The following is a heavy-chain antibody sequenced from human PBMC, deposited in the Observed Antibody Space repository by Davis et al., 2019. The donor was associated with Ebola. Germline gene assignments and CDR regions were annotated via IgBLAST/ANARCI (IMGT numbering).Heavy chain of an antibody. J-gene: IGHJ3*02. CDR3: AAGGIGGGFDI. D-gene: IGHD2-15*01. CDR2: ISAYNGNT. CDR1: GYTFTSYA. V-gene: IGHV1-18*01. Sequence: AASVKVSCKASGYTFTSYAMNWVRQAPGQGLEWMGWISAYNGNTNYAQKLQGRVTMTTDTSTSTAYMELSSLRSEDTAIYYCAAGGIGGGFDIWGQGTMVTVSS.